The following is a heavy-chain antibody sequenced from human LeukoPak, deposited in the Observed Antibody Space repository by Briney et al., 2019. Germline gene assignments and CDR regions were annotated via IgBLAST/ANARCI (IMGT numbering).Heavy chain of an antibody. CDR2: INPNSGGT. J-gene: IGHJ5*01. CDR1: GYTFTGYY. CDR3: ARDHERSSWYIVDWFDS. V-gene: IGHV1-2*02. Sequence: ASVNVSCKASGYTFTGYYMHWVRQAPGQGLEWMGWINPNSGGTNYAQKFQGRVTMTRDTSISTAYMELSRLRSDDTAVYYCARDHERSSWYIVDWFDSWGQGTLVTVSS. D-gene: IGHD6-13*01.